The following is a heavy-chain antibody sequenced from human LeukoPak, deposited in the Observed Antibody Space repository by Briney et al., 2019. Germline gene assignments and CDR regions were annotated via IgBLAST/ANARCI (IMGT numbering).Heavy chain of an antibody. CDR1: GFTFSSYG. Sequence: GGSLRLSCAASGFTFSSYGMHWVRQAPGKGLEWVAFIRYDGSNKYYADSVKGRVTISRDNSKNTLYLQMNSLRAEDTAVYYCAKDLDPVGAPDYWGQGTLVTVSS. D-gene: IGHD1-26*01. CDR3: AKDLDPVGAPDY. J-gene: IGHJ4*02. CDR2: IRYDGSNK. V-gene: IGHV3-30*02.